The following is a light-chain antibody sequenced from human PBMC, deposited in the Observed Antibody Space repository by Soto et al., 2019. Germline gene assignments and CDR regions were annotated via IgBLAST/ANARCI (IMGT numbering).Light chain of an antibody. CDR1: QSISSW. J-gene: IGKJ3*01. Sequence: DIQMTQSPSTLSASLGDRVTITCRASQSISSWLAWYQQKPGKAPKLLIYDASSLESGVPSRFRGSGSGTEFTLTISSLQPDDFETYYCQQYNSYSPTFGPGTKVDIK. CDR2: DAS. CDR3: QQYNSYSPT. V-gene: IGKV1-5*01.